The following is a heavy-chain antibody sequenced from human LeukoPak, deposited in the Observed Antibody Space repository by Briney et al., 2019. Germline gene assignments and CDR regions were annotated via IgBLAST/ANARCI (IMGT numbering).Heavy chain of an antibody. V-gene: IGHV3-11*01. D-gene: IGHD2-2*01. CDR3: ARVAPAAKYYYYYMDV. CDR1: GFTFSDYY. CDR2: ISSSGSTI. J-gene: IGHJ6*03. Sequence: GGSLRLSCAASGFTFSDYYMSWIRQAPGKGLEWVSYISSSGSTIYYADSVKGRFTISRDSAKNSLYLQMNSLRAEDTAVYYCARVAPAAKYYYYYMDVWGKGTTVTVSS.